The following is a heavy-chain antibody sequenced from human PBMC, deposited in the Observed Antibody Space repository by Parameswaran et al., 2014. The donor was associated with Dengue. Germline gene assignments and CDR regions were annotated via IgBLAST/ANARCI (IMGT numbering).Heavy chain of an antibody. CDR2: IYYSGST. V-gene: IGHV4-39*01. J-gene: IGHJ4*02. D-gene: IGHD3-10*01. CDR3: ARQGFEILWFGESGKNFDY. Sequence: WIRQPPGKGLEWIGSIYYSGSTYYNPSLKSRVTISVDTSKNQFSLKLSSVTAADTAVYYCARQGFEILWFGESGKNFDYWGQGTLVTVSS.